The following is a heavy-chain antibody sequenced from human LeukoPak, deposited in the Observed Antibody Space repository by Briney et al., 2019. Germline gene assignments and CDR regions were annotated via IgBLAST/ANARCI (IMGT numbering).Heavy chain of an antibody. CDR2: IYYSGST. V-gene: IGHV4-31*03. CDR1: GGSISSGGYY. J-gene: IGHJ6*02. CDR3: ARWGYSYGYLGNYYYYGMDV. D-gene: IGHD5-18*01. Sequence: SQTLSLTCTVSGGSISSGGYYWSWIRQHPGQGLEWIGYIYYSGSTYYNPSLKSRVTISVDTSKNRFSLKLSSVTAADTAVYYCARWGYSYGYLGNYYYYGMDVWGQGTTVTVSS.